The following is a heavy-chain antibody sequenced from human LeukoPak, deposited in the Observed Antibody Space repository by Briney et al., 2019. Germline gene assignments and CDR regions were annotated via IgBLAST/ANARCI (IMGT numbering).Heavy chain of an antibody. CDR2: IRQDGIEK. CDR1: GFTFSSYW. D-gene: IGHD2-2*01. CDR3: VRGCGRASCPYYFDL. V-gene: IGHV3-7*01. J-gene: IGHJ4*02. Sequence: GGSLRLSCAASGFTFSSYWMSWVRQAPGKGLEWVATIRQDGIEKHYVDSVKGRFTISRDNVENSLYLQMNGLRVEDTAVYYCVRGCGRASCPYYFDLWGQGTLVAVSS.